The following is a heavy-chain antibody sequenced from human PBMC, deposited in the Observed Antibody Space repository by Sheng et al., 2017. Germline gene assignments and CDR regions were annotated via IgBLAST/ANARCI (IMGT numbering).Heavy chain of an antibody. V-gene: IGHV3-21*02. CDR1: DSCSALI. Sequence: EVQLVESGGGVVKPGGSRRDSPVQPLDSCSALIQWTGSARLQGRGWSGCPPLVGAAVTFSYADSVKGRFTISRDNGKKSLFLQMTSLSAEDTAIYYCARHHGPFDAFDLWGQGTMVTVSS. CDR2: LVGAAVT. CDR3: ARHHGPFDAFDL. J-gene: IGHJ3*01.